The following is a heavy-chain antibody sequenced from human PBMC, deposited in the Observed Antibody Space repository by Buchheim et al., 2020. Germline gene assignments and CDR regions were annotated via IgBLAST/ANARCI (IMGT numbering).Heavy chain of an antibody. CDR1: GFSLTTYG. CDR3: GKESLSRGWYTIEH. J-gene: IGHJ4*02. D-gene: IGHD6-19*01. V-gene: IGHV3-23*04. CDR2: INGDAT. Sequence: DVQLVESGGGLVQPEGSLRLSCAASGFSLTTYGMSWVRQAPGKGLEWVSAINGDATYYADSEKGRFTTSIDRSKNTGYPQVNSLRADDTAVYYCGKESLSRGWYTIEHWGQGTL.